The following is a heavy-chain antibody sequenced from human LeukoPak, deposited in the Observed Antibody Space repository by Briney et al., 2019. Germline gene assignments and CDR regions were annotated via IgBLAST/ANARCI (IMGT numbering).Heavy chain of an antibody. D-gene: IGHD2-15*01. V-gene: IGHV1-69*05. CDR1: GGTFSSYA. Sequence: SVKVSCKASGGTFSSYAISWVRQAPGQGLEWIGGIIPIFGTANYAQKFQGRVTITTDESTSTAYMELSSLRSEDTAVYYCARSAGGYCSGGSCYSRRWFDPWGQGTLVTVSS. CDR3: ARSAGGYCSGGSCYSRRWFDP. J-gene: IGHJ5*02. CDR2: IIPIFGTA.